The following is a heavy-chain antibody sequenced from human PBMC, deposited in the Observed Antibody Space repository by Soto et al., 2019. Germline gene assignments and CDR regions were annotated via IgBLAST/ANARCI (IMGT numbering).Heavy chain of an antibody. J-gene: IGHJ4*02. CDR2: INAGYGNT. Sequence: ASVKVSCKASGYTFSIYAMHWVRQAPGQRLEWMGWINAGYGNTKSSQKFQDRVTISRDTSASTAYMELTSLRSEDTAVYYCARDTGDGTFDFWGQGTLVTASS. CDR1: GYTFSIYA. CDR3: ARDTGDGTFDF. V-gene: IGHV1-3*01. D-gene: IGHD7-27*01.